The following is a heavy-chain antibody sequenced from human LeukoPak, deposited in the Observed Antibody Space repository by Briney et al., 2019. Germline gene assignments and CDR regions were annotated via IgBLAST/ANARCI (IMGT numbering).Heavy chain of an antibody. CDR3: ARDGVAPGIYFDS. D-gene: IGHD2-2*01. J-gene: IGHJ4*02. CDR2: ISSAGTT. CDR1: GFTVSSSY. Sequence: PGTSLRLSCAASGFTVSSSYMSWVRQAPGKGLEWVSIISSAGTTYYADSVKGRFTISRDNAKNSLYLQMNSLRAEDTAVYYCARDGVAPGIYFDSWGQGTLVTVSS. V-gene: IGHV3-66*01.